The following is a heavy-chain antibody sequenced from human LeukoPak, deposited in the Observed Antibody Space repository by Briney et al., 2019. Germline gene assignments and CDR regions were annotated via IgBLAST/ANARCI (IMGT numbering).Heavy chain of an antibody. CDR1: GGSISSYY. CDR2: IYTSGST. D-gene: IGHD2-15*01. V-gene: IGHV4-4*07. Sequence: SETLSLTCTVSGGSISSYYWRWIRQPAGKGLEWIGRIYTSGSTNYNPSLKSRVTMSVGTSKNQFSLKLSSVTAADTAVYYCAGRQVVAATLADYWGQGTLVTVSS. J-gene: IGHJ4*02. CDR3: AGRQVVAATLADY.